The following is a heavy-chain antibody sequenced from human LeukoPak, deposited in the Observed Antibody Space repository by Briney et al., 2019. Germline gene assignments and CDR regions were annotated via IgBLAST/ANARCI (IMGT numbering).Heavy chain of an antibody. Sequence: GGSLRLSCAASGFTFSSYEMNWVRQAPGKGLEWVSYISTSGSTIYYADSVKGRFTISRDNAKNSLYLQMNSLRAEDTAVYYCARPYCSSTSCYRSVPNTFDYWGQGTLVTVSS. CDR1: GFTFSSYE. D-gene: IGHD2-2*01. J-gene: IGHJ4*02. V-gene: IGHV3-48*03. CDR2: ISTSGSTI. CDR3: ARPYCSSTSCYRSVPNTFDY.